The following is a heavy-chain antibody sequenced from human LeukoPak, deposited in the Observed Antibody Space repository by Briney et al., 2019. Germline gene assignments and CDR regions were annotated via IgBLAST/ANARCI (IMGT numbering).Heavy chain of an antibody. CDR3: AAGAWFAAFDI. D-gene: IGHD1-26*01. V-gene: IGHV3-13*01. Sequence: GGSLRLSCAASGFTFSSYDMHWVRQATGKGLEWVSAIGTAGDTYYPGSVKGRFTISRENAKNSLYLQMNSLRVGDTAVYFCAAGAWFAAFDIWGQGTMVTVSS. J-gene: IGHJ3*02. CDR2: IGTAGDT. CDR1: GFTFSSYD.